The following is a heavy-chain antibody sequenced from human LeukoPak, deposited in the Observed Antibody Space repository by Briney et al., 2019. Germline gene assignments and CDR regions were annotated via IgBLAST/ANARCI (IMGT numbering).Heavy chain of an antibody. CDR1: GGSISSGGYY. J-gene: IGHJ3*02. D-gene: IGHD3-22*01. CDR2: IYYSGST. V-gene: IGHV4-31*03. Sequence: SETLSLTCTVSGGSISSGGYYWSWIRQHPGKGLEWIGYIYYSGSTYYNPSLKSRVTISVDTSKNQFSLKLSSVTAADTAVYYCARWRANYYDSSGFDAFDIWGQGTMVTVSS. CDR3: ARWRANYYDSSGFDAFDI.